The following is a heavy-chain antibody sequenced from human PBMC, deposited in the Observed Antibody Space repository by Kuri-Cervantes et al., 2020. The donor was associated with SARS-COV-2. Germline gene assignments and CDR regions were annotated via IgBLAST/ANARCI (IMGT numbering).Heavy chain of an antibody. CDR3: SRDNILYSGSGFDL. CDR2: FYYGDVT. D-gene: IGHD1-26*01. CDR1: GSSISSFY. Sequence: SETLSLTCTVSGSSISSFYWSWIRQSPGKVLEWIAYFYYGDVTNYNPSIKTRVTVSADTSKNQLSLKLSSVTAADTAVYYCSRDNILYSGSGFDLWGQGTLVTVSS. V-gene: IGHV4-59*01. J-gene: IGHJ4*02.